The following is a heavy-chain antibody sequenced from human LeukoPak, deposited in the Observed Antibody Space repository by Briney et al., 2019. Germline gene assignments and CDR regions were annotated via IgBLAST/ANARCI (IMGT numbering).Heavy chain of an antibody. V-gene: IGHV1-2*02. CDR2: ISANGGGT. CDR1: GYTFTGYY. Sequence: GASVTVSCTASGYTFTGYYMHWVRQAPGHRLEWRGWISANGGGTNYAQKLQGRVTMTRDTSINTVYMELSRLRSDDTAVYYCARAFIIVGKDWFDPWGQGTLVTVSS. D-gene: IGHD1-26*01. CDR3: ARAFIIVGKDWFDP. J-gene: IGHJ5*02.